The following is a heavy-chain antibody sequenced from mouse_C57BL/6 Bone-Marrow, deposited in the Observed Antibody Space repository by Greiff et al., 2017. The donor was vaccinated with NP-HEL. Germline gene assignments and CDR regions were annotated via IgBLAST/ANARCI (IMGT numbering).Heavy chain of an antibody. CDR2: IYPGSGST. J-gene: IGHJ4*01. V-gene: IGHV1-55*01. CDR1: GYTFTSYW. D-gene: IGHD1-1*01. Sequence: VQLQQPGAELVKPGASVKMSCKASGYTFTSYWITWVKQRPGQGLEWIGDIYPGSGSTNYNEKFKSKATLTVDTSSSTAYMQLSSLTSDDSAVYYCARKVGNYAMDYWGQGTSVTVSS. CDR3: ARKVGNYAMDY.